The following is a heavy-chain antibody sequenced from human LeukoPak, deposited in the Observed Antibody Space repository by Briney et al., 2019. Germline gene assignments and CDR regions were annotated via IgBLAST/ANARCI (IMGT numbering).Heavy chain of an antibody. V-gene: IGHV1-18*01. J-gene: IGHJ6*03. CDR3: ALGITMVRGVETNHHYYYYYYMDV. Sequence: GASVKVSCKASGYTFTRYGISWVRQAPGQGLEWMGWISAYNGQRNYAQKFQGRVTMTRDTSISTAYMELSRLRSDDTAVYYCALGITMVRGVETNHHYYYYYYMDVWGKGTTVTISS. D-gene: IGHD3-10*01. CDR2: ISAYNGQR. CDR1: GYTFTRYG.